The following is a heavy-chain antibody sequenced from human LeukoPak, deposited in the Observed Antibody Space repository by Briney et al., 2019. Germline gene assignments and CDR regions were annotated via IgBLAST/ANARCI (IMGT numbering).Heavy chain of an antibody. V-gene: IGHV4-59*01. Sequence: SETLSLTCTVSGDSISRYFWSWIRQPPGKGLEWIGYTHYSGSTSYNPSLTSRVTISLDTSKNQFYLKLSSVTASDTAFYYCARDQRRDYGDYFDNWGQGTQVTVSS. CDR3: ARDQRRDYGDYFDN. CDR2: THYSGST. CDR1: GDSISRYF. J-gene: IGHJ4*02. D-gene: IGHD3-16*01.